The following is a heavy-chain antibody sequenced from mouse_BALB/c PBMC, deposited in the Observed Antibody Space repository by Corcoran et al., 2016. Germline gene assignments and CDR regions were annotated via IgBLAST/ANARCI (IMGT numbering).Heavy chain of an antibody. CDR3: AREGGPTVVAKDFDY. Sequence: EVQLQQSGPELVKPGASVKMSCKASGYTFTSYVMHWVKQKPGQGLEWIGYINPYNDGTKYNEKFKGKATLTSDKSSSTAYMELSSLTSEDSAVYYCAREGGPTVVAKDFDYWGQGTTLTVSS. V-gene: IGHV1S136*01. CDR1: GYTFTSYV. CDR2: INPYNDGT. D-gene: IGHD1-1*01. J-gene: IGHJ2*01.